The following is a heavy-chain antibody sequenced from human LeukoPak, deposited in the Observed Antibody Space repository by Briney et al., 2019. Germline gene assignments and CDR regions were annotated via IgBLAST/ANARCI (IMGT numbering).Heavy chain of an antibody. CDR2: IKSEAYGGTA. J-gene: IGHJ5*02. D-gene: IGHD3-10*01. V-gene: IGHV3-49*04. CDR1: GFNFVDYA. Sequence: PGGSLRLSCTASGFNFVDYALSWVRRAPGKGLEWVGYIKSEAYGGTAEYAASVKGRFTISRDDSKSIVYLRMDSLNTEDTAVYYCSREDYYYGSLTHRGSDHWGQGTLVTVSS. CDR3: SREDYYYGSLTHRGSDH.